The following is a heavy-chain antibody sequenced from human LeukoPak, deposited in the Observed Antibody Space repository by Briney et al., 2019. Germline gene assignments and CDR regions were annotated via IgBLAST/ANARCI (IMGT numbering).Heavy chain of an antibody. V-gene: IGHV4-4*02. CDR3: ARQNYGAAPLRY. Sequence: SETLSLTCTVSGGSISSSNWWGWVRQPPGKGLECIGEIYHLGATNYNPSLKSRVTISVDTSKNQFSLKLSSVTAADTAVYYCARQNYGAAPLRYWGQGTLVTVSS. CDR2: IYHLGAT. J-gene: IGHJ4*02. CDR1: GGSISSSNW. D-gene: IGHD4/OR15-4a*01.